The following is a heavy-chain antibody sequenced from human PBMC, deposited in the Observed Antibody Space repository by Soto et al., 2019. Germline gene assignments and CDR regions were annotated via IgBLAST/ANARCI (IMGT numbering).Heavy chain of an antibody. V-gene: IGHV1-8*01. Sequence: EQLVQSGAEVKKPGASVKVSCKASGYTFTNYETIWVRQATGQGLEWMGWMNPNSGETVYAQKCQGRLTMTRDTSISTAYMALSSLRSEDTAVYYCARGRGGYCSGGICYRLLDPWGQGTLVTVSS. J-gene: IGHJ5*02. CDR1: GYTFTNYE. CDR3: ARGRGGYCSGGICYRLLDP. D-gene: IGHD2-15*01. CDR2: MNPNSGET.